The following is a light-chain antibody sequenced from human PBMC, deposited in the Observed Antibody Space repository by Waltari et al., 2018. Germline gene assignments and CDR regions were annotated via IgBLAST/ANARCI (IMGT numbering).Light chain of an antibody. V-gene: IGLV2-14*03. J-gene: IGLJ2*01. CDR1: SSDVGGYNY. CDR2: DVS. CDR3: SSYTSSTVV. Sequence: QSALTQPASVSGSPGQSITISCTGTSSDVGGYNYVSWYQQHPGKAPKLMIYDVSNRPSGVSNRFSSYKSGNTASLTISGLQAEDEADYYCSSYTSSTVVFGGGTKLTVL.